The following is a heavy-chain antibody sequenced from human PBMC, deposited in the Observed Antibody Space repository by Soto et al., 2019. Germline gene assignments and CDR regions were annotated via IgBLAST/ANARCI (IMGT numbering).Heavy chain of an antibody. J-gene: IGHJ4*02. D-gene: IGHD2-21*02. CDR3: ASQYCGGDCYSGFDY. V-gene: IGHV1-69*13. CDR2: ITPIFGTA. CDR1: GGTFSSYA. Sequence: GASVKVSCKASGGTFSSYAISWVRQAPGQGLEWMGGITPIFGTANYAQKFQGRVTITADESTSTAYMELSSLRSEDTAVYYCASQYCGGDCYSGFDYWGQGTLVTVSS.